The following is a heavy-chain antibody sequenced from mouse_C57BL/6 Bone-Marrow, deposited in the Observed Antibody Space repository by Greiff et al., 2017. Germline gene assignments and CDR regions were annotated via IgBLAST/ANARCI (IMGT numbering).Heavy chain of an antibody. CDR3: ARTYYGRDAMDY. CDR2: ISSGSSTI. CDR1: GFTFSDYG. Sequence: EVMLVESGGGLVKPGGSLKLSCAASGFTFSDYGMYWVRQAPEKGLEWVAYISSGSSTIYYADTVKGRFTISRDNAKNTLFLQMTSLRSEDTAMYYCARTYYGRDAMDYWGQGTSVTVSS. D-gene: IGHD1-1*01. J-gene: IGHJ4*01. V-gene: IGHV5-17*01.